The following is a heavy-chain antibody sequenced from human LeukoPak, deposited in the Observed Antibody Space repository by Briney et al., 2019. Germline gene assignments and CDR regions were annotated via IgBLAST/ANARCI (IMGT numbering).Heavy chain of an antibody. Sequence: ASATVSCKASGYTFTSYDINWVRQAPGQGREWMGWMNPNSGNTGYAQKFQGRVNMTRNTSISTAYMELSSLRSEDTAVYYCARGASYHYYYMDVWGKGTTVTVSS. CDR3: ARGASYHYYYMDV. CDR1: GYTFTSYD. D-gene: IGHD5-12*01. CDR2: MNPNSGNT. V-gene: IGHV1-8*01. J-gene: IGHJ6*03.